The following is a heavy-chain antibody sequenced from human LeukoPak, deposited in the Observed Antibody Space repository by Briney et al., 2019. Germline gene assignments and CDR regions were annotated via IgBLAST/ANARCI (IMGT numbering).Heavy chain of an antibody. D-gene: IGHD6-19*01. V-gene: IGHV3-74*01. CDR2: INSDGSST. Sequence: PGGSLRLSCAASGFTFSSYWMHWVRQAPGKGLVWVSRINSDGSSTSYADSVKGRFTISRDNAKNTLYLQMNSLRAEDTAVYYCARVDTVSAWYSSGWYMPFDYWGQGTLVTVSS. J-gene: IGHJ4*02. CDR3: ARVDTVSAWYSSGWYMPFDY. CDR1: GFTFSSYW.